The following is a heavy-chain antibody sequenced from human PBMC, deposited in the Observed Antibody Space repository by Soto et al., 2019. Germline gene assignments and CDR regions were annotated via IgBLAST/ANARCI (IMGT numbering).Heavy chain of an antibody. CDR3: ARIEYSYGTHFYYYYGMDV. V-gene: IGHV2-26*01. Sequence: QVTLKESGPVLVKPTETLTLTCTVSGFSLSNARMGVSWIRQPPGKALEWLAHIFSNDEKSYSTSLKSRLTTSKDTSKSQVVLTMTNMDPVDTATYYCARIEYSYGTHFYYYYGMDVWGQGTTVTVSS. CDR1: GFSLSNARMG. CDR2: IFSNDEK. D-gene: IGHD5-18*01. J-gene: IGHJ6*02.